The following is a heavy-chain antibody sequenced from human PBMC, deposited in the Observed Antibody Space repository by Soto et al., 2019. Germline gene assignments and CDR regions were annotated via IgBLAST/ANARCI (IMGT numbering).Heavy chain of an antibody. D-gene: IGHD2-15*01. CDR3: ARGGTVVNLKF. CDR1: GGSVTSGGYY. V-gene: IGHV4-61*03. CDR2: IYYNENT. Sequence: SETLSLTCTVSGGSVTSGGYYWSWIRQPPGKGLEWIGCIYYNENTKYSPSLKSRVSISIDTSKTHFSLRLSSVTAADTAVYYCARGGTVVNLKFWGPGTLVTVSS. J-gene: IGHJ4*02.